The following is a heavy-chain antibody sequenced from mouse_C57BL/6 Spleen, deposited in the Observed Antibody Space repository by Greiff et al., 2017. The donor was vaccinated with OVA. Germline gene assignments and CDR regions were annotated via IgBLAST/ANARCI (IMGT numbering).Heavy chain of an antibody. Sequence: EVKLVESGGGLVKPGGSLKLSCEASGFTFSDYGMHWVRQAPGKGLAWVAYISSGSSTISYEDKVKGRFTISRDNAKNTLFLQMTSLRSEDTAMYYCARETGPFAYWGQGTLVTVSA. V-gene: IGHV5-17*01. CDR2: ISSGSSTI. CDR3: ARETGPFAY. J-gene: IGHJ3*01. D-gene: IGHD4-1*01. CDR1: GFTFSDYG.